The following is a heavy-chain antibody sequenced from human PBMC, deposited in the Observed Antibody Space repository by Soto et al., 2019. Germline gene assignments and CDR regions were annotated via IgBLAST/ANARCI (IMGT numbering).Heavy chain of an antibody. J-gene: IGHJ4*02. CDR3: ARDYCYDSSGYSPLDY. CDR2: ITISGNSI. D-gene: IGHD3-22*01. CDR1: GFTFTRYS. V-gene: IGHV3-21*01. Sequence: GGSLRLSCAASGFTFTRYSMNWVRQAPGKGLEWVSSITISGNSIHYADSVKGRFTISRDNAKNSLYLQMNSLRVEDTAVYYCARDYCYDSSGYSPLDYWGQGTLVTVS.